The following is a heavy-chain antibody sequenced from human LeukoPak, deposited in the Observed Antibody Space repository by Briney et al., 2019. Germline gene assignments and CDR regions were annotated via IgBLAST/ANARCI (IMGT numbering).Heavy chain of an antibody. CDR2: IANDGRDK. CDR1: GFTFSSYA. Sequence: GGSLRLSCAASGFTFSSYAMHWVRQAPGKGLEWVAVIANDGRDKHCADSVKGRFTISRDNSKNTLYLQMNSLRAEDTAVYYCARDRSAPAKYDFDNWGQGALVTISS. V-gene: IGHV3-30*04. J-gene: IGHJ4*02. D-gene: IGHD4/OR15-4a*01. CDR3: ARDRSAPAKYDFDN.